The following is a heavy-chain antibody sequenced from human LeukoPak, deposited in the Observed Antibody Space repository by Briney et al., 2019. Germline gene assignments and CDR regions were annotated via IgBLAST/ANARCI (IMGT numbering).Heavy chain of an antibody. Sequence: SQTLSLTCTVSGGSISSGGYYWSWVRQHPGKGLEWIGYIYHSGSTYYNPSLKSRVTISVDRSKNQFSLKLSSVTAADTAVYYCARQANYYGSGSYRPAFDYWGQGTLVTVSS. V-gene: IGHV4-30-2*01. J-gene: IGHJ4*02. CDR3: ARQANYYGSGSYRPAFDY. CDR1: GGSISSGGYY. D-gene: IGHD3-10*01. CDR2: IYHSGST.